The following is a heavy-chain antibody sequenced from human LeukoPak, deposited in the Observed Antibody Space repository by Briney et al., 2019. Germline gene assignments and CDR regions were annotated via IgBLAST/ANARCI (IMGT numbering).Heavy chain of an antibody. V-gene: IGHV3-64*04. CDR1: GFTFSSYA. CDR3: AKGVVGTTKGYYFDY. Sequence: PGGSLRLSCSASGFTFSSYAMHWVRQAPGKGLEYVSAISSNGGSTYYADSVKGRFTISRDNSKNTLYLQMNSLRAEDTAVYYCAKGVVGTTKGYYFDYWGQGTLVTVSS. D-gene: IGHD1-26*01. CDR2: ISSNGGST. J-gene: IGHJ4*02.